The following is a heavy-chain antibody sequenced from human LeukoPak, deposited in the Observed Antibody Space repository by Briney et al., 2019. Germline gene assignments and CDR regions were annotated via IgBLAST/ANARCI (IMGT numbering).Heavy chain of an antibody. CDR2: IRSSTTYI. J-gene: IGHJ4*02. Sequence: GGSLSLSCVASRFTFSSYNMNWVRHPPEKGLEWVSSIRSSTTYIYYADSVKGRFTISRDNAKNSLYLQMNSLRAEDTAVYYCARTSGLTVAPDYWGQGTLVTVSS. V-gene: IGHV3-21*01. D-gene: IGHD4-11*01. CDR1: RFTFSSYN. CDR3: ARTSGLTVAPDY.